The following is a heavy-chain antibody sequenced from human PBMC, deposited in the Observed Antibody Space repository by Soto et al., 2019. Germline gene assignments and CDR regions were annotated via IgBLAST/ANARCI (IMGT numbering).Heavy chain of an antibody. CDR3: LVMPAAMRRDAFDI. D-gene: IGHD2-2*01. J-gene: IGHJ3*02. CDR1: GGTFSSYT. Sequence: ASVKVSCKASGGTFSSYTISWVRQAPGQGLEWMGRIIPILGIANYAQKFQGRVTITADKSTSTAYMELSSLRSEDTAVYYCLVMPAAMRRDAFDIWGQGTMVTVSS. V-gene: IGHV1-69*02. CDR2: IIPILGIA.